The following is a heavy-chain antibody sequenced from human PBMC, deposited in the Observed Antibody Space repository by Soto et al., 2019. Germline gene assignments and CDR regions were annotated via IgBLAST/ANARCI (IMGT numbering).Heavy chain of an antibody. CDR3: AREGRALRIVVVVAMGMDV. D-gene: IGHD2-15*01. CDR2: ITWNSRVL. J-gene: IGHJ6*02. V-gene: IGHV3-9*01. CDR1: GLNFDDFA. Sequence: GGSLRLSCVGTGLNFDDFAMHWVRQAPGKGLEWVSGITWNSRVLAYADSVKGRFTISRDNARNSLYLQMNSLRAEDTAVYYCAREGRALRIVVVVAMGMDVWGQGTTVTVSS.